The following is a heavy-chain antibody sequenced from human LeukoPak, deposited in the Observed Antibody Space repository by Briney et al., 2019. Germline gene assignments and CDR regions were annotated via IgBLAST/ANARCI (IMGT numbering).Heavy chain of an antibody. D-gene: IGHD5-18*01. Sequence: PSETLSLICAVYGGSFSGYYWSWIRQPPGKWLEWIGEINHSGSTNYNPSLKSRVTISVDTSKNQFSLKLSSVTAADTAVYYCARGIRGDTAVDYWGQGTLVTVSS. CDR2: INHSGST. J-gene: IGHJ4*02. CDR1: GGSFSGYY. CDR3: ARGIRGDTAVDY. V-gene: IGHV4-34*01.